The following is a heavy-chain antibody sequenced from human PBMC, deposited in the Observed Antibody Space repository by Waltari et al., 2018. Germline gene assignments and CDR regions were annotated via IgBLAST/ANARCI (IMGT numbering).Heavy chain of an antibody. V-gene: IGHV3-48*03. Sequence: EVQLVESWGGLVQPGGSLRLSCAPSGFTFRRYEMNWVRQAPGTRLEWVSYISSSGSTIYDADSVKGRFTISRDNAKNSLYLQMNSLRAEDTAVYYCARDLPSSSSSYYYYYGMDVWGQGTTVTVSS. CDR1: GFTFRRYE. D-gene: IGHD6-6*01. CDR2: ISSSGSTI. J-gene: IGHJ6*02. CDR3: ARDLPSSSSSYYYYYGMDV.